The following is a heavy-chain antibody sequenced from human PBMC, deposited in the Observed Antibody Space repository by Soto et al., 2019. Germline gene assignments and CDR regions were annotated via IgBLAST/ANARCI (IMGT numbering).Heavy chain of an antibody. CDR1: GFTVTDIY. D-gene: IGHD2-15*01. CDR2: IYKDFT. V-gene: IGHV3-66*01. Sequence: EVQLVEPGGGLVQPGGSLRLSCVASGFTVTDIYMNWVRQAPGKGLEWVSVIYKDFTDYADFVKGRFSVSTDSSKNALYLQMDNLRAEDTAVYYCAREPRYCSGGSCSIMGDAFDIWGQGAMVTVSS. J-gene: IGHJ3*02. CDR3: AREPRYCSGGSCSIMGDAFDI.